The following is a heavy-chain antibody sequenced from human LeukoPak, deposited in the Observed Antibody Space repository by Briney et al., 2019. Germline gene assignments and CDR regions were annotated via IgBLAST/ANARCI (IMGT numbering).Heavy chain of an antibody. CDR3: VRPVYDILTGLYYFDY. CDR1: GYSFTSYW. V-gene: IGHV5-51*01. CDR2: IYPGDSDT. Sequence: GESLKISCKGSGYSFTSYWIGWVRQMPGKGLEWMGIIYPGDSDTRYSPSFQGQVTISADKSISTAYLQWSSLKASDTAMYYCVRPVYDILTGLYYFDYWGQGTLVTVSS. D-gene: IGHD3-9*01. J-gene: IGHJ4*02.